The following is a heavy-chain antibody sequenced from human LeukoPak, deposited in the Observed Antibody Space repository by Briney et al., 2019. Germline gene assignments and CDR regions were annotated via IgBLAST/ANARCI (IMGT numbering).Heavy chain of an antibody. Sequence: GGSLRLSCAASGFTFSDYYMSWIRQTPGRGLEWLAYINRDGGTIYYADSVKGRFIISRDNSRNSLFLQLSGLRVEDTAVYYCARRYSSSDNRPLDHWGQGTQVIVSS. CDR3: ARRYSSSDNRPLDH. CDR2: INRDGGTI. V-gene: IGHV3-11*04. J-gene: IGHJ4*02. D-gene: IGHD6-6*01. CDR1: GFTFSDYY.